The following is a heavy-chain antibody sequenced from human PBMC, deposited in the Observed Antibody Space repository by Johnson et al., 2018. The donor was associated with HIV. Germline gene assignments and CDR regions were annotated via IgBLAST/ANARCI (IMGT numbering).Heavy chain of an antibody. D-gene: IGHD3-3*01. Sequence: VQLVESGGGLIQPGGSLRLSCAASGFVVSSNYMSWVRQAPGKGLEWVSVIYSRDTTYYADSVKGRFSISRDNAKNSLYLQMNSLRGEDTALYYCARGPILEWLSGDGFDMWGQGTKVTV. V-gene: IGHV3-53*01. CDR2: IYSRDTT. J-gene: IGHJ3*02. CDR3: ARGPILEWLSGDGFDM. CDR1: GFVVSSNY.